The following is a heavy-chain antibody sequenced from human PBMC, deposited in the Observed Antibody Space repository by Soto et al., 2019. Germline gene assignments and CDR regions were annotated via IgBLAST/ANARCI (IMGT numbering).Heavy chain of an antibody. V-gene: IGHV3-30-3*01. CDR1: GFTFSSYA. Sequence: PGGSLRLSCAASGFTFSSYAMHCVRQAPRKRLEWVAVISYDGSNKYYADSLKGRFTISRDNSKNTLYLQMNSLRAEDTAVYYCARKVYSRPRQNDAGESDYYFDYWGQGTLVTVSS. J-gene: IGHJ4*02. CDR3: ARKVYSRPRQNDAGESDYYFDY. CDR2: ISYDGSNK. D-gene: IGHD3-10*01.